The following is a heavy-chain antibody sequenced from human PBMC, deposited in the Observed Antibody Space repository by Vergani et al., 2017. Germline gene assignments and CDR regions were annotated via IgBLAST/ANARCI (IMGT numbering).Heavy chain of an antibody. CDR3: ARVGEAVAGYYYYYMDV. J-gene: IGHJ6*03. CDR1: GFTFSSYA. CDR2: ISYDGSNK. D-gene: IGHD6-19*01. Sequence: QVQLVESGGGVVQPGRSLRLSCAASGFTFSSYAMHWVRQAPGKGLEWVAVISYDGSNKYYADSVKGRFTISRDNAKNSLYLQMNSLRAEDTAVYYCARVGEAVAGYYYYYMDVWGKGTTVTVSS. V-gene: IGHV3-30*04.